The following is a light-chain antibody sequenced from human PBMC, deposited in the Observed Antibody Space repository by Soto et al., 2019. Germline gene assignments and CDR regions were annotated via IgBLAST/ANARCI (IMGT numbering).Light chain of an antibody. CDR1: QSISNS. Sequence: EIVMTQSPASLSVSPGETATLSCRASQSISNSLAWYQQKPGQAPSLLIYGASTRATGIPARFSGSGSGTEFPLTTSSLQSEDFALYSCQQNNNWPPRTFGQGTKREIK. J-gene: IGKJ2*01. V-gene: IGKV3-15*01. CDR2: GAS. CDR3: QQNNNWPPRT.